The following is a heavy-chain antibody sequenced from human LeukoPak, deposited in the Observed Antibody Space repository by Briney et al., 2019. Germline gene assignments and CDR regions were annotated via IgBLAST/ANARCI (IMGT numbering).Heavy chain of an antibody. D-gene: IGHD3-10*01. J-gene: IGHJ6*02. Sequence: PGGSLRLSCAASGFTFRSYAMSWVRQAPGKGLEWVSAISGSGGSTYYADSVKGRFTISRDNSKNTLYLQMNSLRAEDTALYYCAKAVRGVKLEYYYYGMAVWGQGTTVTVSS. V-gene: IGHV3-23*01. CDR1: GFTFRSYA. CDR2: ISGSGGST. CDR3: AKAVRGVKLEYYYYGMAV.